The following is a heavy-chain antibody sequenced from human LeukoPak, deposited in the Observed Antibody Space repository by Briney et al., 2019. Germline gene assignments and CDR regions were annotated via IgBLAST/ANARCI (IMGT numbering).Heavy chain of an antibody. Sequence: GGSLRLSCAASGFTVRSIYMTWVRQAPGKGLEWVANIKQDGSDKYYVDSVKGRFTISRDNAKNSLYLQMNSLRAEDTAVYYCARKTVVGSYFDYWGQGTPVTVSS. CDR2: IKQDGSDK. CDR1: GFTVRSIY. J-gene: IGHJ4*02. D-gene: IGHD4-23*01. V-gene: IGHV3-7*03. CDR3: ARKTVVGSYFDY.